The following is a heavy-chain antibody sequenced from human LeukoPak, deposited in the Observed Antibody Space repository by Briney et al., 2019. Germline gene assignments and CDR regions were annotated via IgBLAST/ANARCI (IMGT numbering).Heavy chain of an antibody. CDR2: ISDSGGST. J-gene: IGHJ6*02. CDR1: GFTFSSYA. CDR3: VSGYSFGPYGMDV. V-gene: IGHV3-64D*09. Sequence: GGSLRLSCSASGFTFSSYAMHWVRQAPGKGLEYVSAISDSGGSTYYADSVKGRFTISRDNSKNTLYLQMSSLRAEGTAVYFCVSGYSFGPYGMDVWGQGTTVTVSS. D-gene: IGHD2-15*01.